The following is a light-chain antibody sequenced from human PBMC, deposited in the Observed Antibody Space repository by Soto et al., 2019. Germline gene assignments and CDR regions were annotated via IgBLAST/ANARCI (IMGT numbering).Light chain of an antibody. CDR1: QGIGND. CDR3: LQHNTFPYT. V-gene: IGKV1-17*01. Sequence: DIQMTQSPSFLSASVGDRVTITCRASQGIGNDLGWYQQKPGKAPKRLIFSISTLQNGVPSRFSGSGSCTQFTLTISGLQPEDFATYYCLQHNTFPYTFGQGTKVDIK. CDR2: SIS. J-gene: IGKJ2*01.